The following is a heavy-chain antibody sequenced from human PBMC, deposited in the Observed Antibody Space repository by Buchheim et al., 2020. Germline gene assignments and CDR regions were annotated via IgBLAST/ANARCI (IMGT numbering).Heavy chain of an antibody. CDR2: INHSGST. V-gene: IGHV4-34*01. CDR1: GGSFSGYY. CDR3: ARLWFGDHGYYYYGMDV. J-gene: IGHJ6*02. Sequence: QVQLQQWGAGLLKPSETLSLTCAVYGGSFSGYYWSWIRQPPGKGLEWIGEINHSGSTNYKPSLKGRVTISVDTSKNQLSLKLSSVTAADTAVYYCARLWFGDHGYYYYGMDVWGQGTT. D-gene: IGHD3-10*01.